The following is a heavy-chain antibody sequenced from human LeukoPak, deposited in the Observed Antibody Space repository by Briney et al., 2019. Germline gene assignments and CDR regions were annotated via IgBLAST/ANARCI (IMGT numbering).Heavy chain of an antibody. D-gene: IGHD2-15*01. CDR3: ARVRGDCSGGSCYGFGMDV. CDR1: GYTFTSYG. CDR2: ISAYNGNT. Sequence: GASVKVSCKASGYTFTSYGISWVRQAPGQGLEWMGWISAYNGNTNYAQKLQGRVTMTTDTSTSTAYMELRSLRSDDTAVYYCARVRGDCSGGSCYGFGMDVWGQGTTVTVSS. V-gene: IGHV1-18*01. J-gene: IGHJ6*02.